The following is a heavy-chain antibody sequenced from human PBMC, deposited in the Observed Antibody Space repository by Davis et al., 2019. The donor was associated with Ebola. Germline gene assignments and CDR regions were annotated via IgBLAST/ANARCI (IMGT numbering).Heavy chain of an antibody. D-gene: IGHD3-10*01. CDR1: GYTFTNYD. CDR2: MNPNSGST. CDR3: VRDLRGWGDFDY. Sequence: ASVKVSCKASGYTFTNYDINWVRQATGQGLEWMGWMNPNSGSTGYAQKFQGRVTMTRNTSISTAYMELSSLTSGDTAVYYCVRDLRGWGDFDYWGQGTLVTVSS. V-gene: IGHV1-8*01. J-gene: IGHJ4*02.